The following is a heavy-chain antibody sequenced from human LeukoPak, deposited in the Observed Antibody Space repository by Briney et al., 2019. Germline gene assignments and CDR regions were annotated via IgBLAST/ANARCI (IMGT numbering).Heavy chain of an antibody. CDR3: AKVGMVGSTYYFDN. Sequence: PGGSLRLSCAASGFTFRSYAMSWVRQAPGKGLQWVSTDSGSAGSPYYADSVKGRFTISRDNSKNTLYLQMTSLRVEDTAVYYCAKVGMVGSTYYFDNWGQGTLVTVSS. V-gene: IGHV3-23*01. D-gene: IGHD1-26*01. CDR1: GFTFRSYA. CDR2: DSGSAGSP. J-gene: IGHJ4*02.